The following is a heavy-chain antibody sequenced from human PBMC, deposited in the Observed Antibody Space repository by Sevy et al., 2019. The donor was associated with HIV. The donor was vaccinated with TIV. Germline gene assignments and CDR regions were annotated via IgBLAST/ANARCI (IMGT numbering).Heavy chain of an antibody. CDR3: ARQKVRSAYYYDTSGRQGKADFDS. Sequence: SETLSLTCTVSGVSIGSNSFYWGWIRQPPGKELEWIGTVSYGGSTYYNPSLRSRVTISVDASKKQFSLKLSSVTAADTAVYYCARQKVRSAYYYDTSGRQGKADFDSWGQGTLVTVSS. CDR2: VSYGGST. V-gene: IGHV4-39*01. J-gene: IGHJ4*02. CDR1: GVSIGSNSFY. D-gene: IGHD3-22*01.